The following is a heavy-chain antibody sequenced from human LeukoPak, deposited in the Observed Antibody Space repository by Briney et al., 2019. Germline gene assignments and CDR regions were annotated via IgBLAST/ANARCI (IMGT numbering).Heavy chain of an antibody. V-gene: IGHV3-23*01. J-gene: IGHJ4*02. CDR3: AKFIFPTNDSNGSLDY. CDR1: GFTFSIYA. D-gene: IGHD3-22*01. Sequence: GGSLRLSCAASGFTFSIYAMSWVRQAPGKGPEWVSAISGGGGSTYYADSVKGRFSISRDNSKNTLYLQMNILRADDTAVYYCAKFIFPTNDSNGSLDYWGQGTLITVSS. CDR2: ISGGGGST.